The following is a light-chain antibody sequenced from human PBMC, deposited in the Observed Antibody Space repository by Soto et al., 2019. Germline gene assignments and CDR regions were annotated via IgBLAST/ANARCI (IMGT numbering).Light chain of an antibody. J-gene: IGKJ1*01. V-gene: IGKV1-17*01. CDR1: QVIRND. CDR3: LQHYRYPRT. Sequence: DIQMTQSPSSLSASVGDRVTITCRRSQVIRNDLCWYQQKPEKAPKRLIYAAYTLQSGVPSRFSGSGAATEFTPTIRSLQAEDFATYYCLQHYRYPRTFGQGTKVDIK. CDR2: AAY.